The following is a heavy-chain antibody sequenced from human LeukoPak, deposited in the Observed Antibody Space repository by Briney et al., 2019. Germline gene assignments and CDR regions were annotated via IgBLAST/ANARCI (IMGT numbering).Heavy chain of an antibody. V-gene: IGHV3-21*01. D-gene: IGHD3-3*01. J-gene: IGHJ3*01. CDR3: ARRERDVWTTIF. CDR2: ISSSSSYI. CDR1: GFTFSSYS. Sequence: GGSLRLSCAASGFTFSSYSMNWVRQAPGEGLEWVSSISSSSSYIYYADSVKGRFTISRDNAKNSLYLQMNSLRDEDTAVYYCARRERDVWTTIFWGQGTMVTVSS.